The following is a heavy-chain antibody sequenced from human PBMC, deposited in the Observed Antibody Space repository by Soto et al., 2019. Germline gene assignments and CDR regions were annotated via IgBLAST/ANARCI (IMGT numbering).Heavy chain of an antibody. D-gene: IGHD1-1*01. CDR3: ARGRHSSGTSIKQNDAFDI. CDR1: GGSFSGYY. Sequence: QVQLQQWGAGLLKPSETLSLTCAVYGGSFSGYYWSWIRQPPGKGLEWIGEINHSGSTNYNPSLMRRATLSGDTSKDQSSLKRSSVTAADTAVYYCARGRHSSGTSIKQNDAFDIWGQGTMVTVSS. V-gene: IGHV4-34*01. CDR2: INHSGST. J-gene: IGHJ3*02.